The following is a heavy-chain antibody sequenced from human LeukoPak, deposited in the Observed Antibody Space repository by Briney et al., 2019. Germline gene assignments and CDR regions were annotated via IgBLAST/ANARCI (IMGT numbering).Heavy chain of an antibody. J-gene: IGHJ6*02. CDR1: GFTFSSYL. Sequence: GGSLRLSCAASGFTFSSYLMSWVRQAPGKGLEWGANIKQDGSEKYYVDSVKGRFTISRDNAKNSLYLQMNSLRAEDTAVYYCARCAGVGATLTYYYYYGMDVWGQGTTVTVSS. CDR2: IKQDGSEK. CDR3: ARCAGVGATLTYYYYYGMDV. V-gene: IGHV3-7*01. D-gene: IGHD1-26*01.